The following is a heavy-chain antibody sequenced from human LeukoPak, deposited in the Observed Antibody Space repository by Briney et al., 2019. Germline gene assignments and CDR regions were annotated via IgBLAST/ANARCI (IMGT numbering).Heavy chain of an antibody. CDR1: GFTFSDYY. D-gene: IGHD6-19*01. V-gene: IGHV3-11*05. CDR2: ISSSSSYT. CDR3: ARDEVLLVAGTFYFDY. J-gene: IGHJ4*02. Sequence: GGSLRLSCAASGFTFSDYYMSSIRQAPGKGLEWVSYISSSSSYTNYADSVKGRFTISRDNAKNSLYLQMNSLRAEDTAVYYCARDEVLLVAGTFYFDYWGQGTLVTVSS.